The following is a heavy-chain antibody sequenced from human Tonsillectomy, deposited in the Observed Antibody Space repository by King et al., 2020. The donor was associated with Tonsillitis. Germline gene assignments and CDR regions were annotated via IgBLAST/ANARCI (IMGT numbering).Heavy chain of an antibody. CDR3: ARHPIWWSDRRSVWFDP. J-gene: IGHJ5*02. CDR1: GDSIRTDNYL. V-gene: IGHV4-39*07. D-gene: IGHD2-8*02. Sequence: QLQESGPGLVKPSETLSLSCSVSGDSIRTDNYLWGWIRQPPGHGLEWIGSILHSGSTYYNPSLRSRVTISVDTSKNRFSLKVRSVTAADTAVYYCARHPIWWSDRRSVWFDPWGQGTLVTVSS. CDR2: ILHSGST.